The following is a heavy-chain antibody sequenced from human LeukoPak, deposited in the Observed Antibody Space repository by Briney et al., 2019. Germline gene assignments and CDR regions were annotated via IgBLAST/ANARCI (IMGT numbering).Heavy chain of an antibody. CDR1: GGSFSGYY. CDR2: INHSGST. V-gene: IGHV4-34*01. D-gene: IGHD3-3*01. CDR3: ARFPAYYDFWSGYYPRGYFDY. J-gene: IGHJ4*02. Sequence: PSETLSLTCAVYGGSFSGYYWSWIRQPPGKGLEWIGEINHSGSTNYNPSLKSRVTISVDTSKNQFSLKLSSVTAADTAVYYCARFPAYYDFWSGYYPRGYFDYWGQGTLVTVSS.